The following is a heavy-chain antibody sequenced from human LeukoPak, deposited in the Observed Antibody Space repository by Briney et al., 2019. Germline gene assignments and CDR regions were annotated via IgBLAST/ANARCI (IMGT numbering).Heavy chain of an antibody. J-gene: IGHJ4*02. D-gene: IGHD2-21*01. V-gene: IGHV3-11*04. CDR3: AMAACGGDCYSGFDY. CDR2: ISSSGSTI. CDR1: GFTFSDYY. Sequence: PGGSLRLSCAASGFTFSDYYMSWIRQAPGKGLEWVSYISSSGSTIYYADSVKGRFTISRDNAKNSLYLQMNSLRAEDTAVYYCAMAACGGDCYSGFDYWGQGTLVTVSS.